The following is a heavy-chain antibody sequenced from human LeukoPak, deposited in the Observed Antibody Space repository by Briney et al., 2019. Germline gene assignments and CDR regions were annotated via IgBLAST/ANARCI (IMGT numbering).Heavy chain of an antibody. D-gene: IGHD6-19*01. V-gene: IGHV1-2*04. CDR2: INPNSGGT. Sequence: ASVKVSCKVSGYTFTGYYMHWVRQAPGQGLEWMGWINPNSGGTNYAQKFQGWVTMTRDTSISTAYMELSRLRSDDTAVYYCARDSSGWYLPGYFDYWGQGTLVTVSS. J-gene: IGHJ4*02. CDR1: GYTFTGYY. CDR3: ARDSSGWYLPGYFDY.